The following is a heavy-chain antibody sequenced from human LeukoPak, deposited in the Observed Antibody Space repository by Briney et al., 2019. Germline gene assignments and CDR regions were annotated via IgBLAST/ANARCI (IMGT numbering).Heavy chain of an antibody. CDR1: GFTFSAYG. CDR3: AKVSGGGLYYDGMDV. D-gene: IGHD1-14*01. J-gene: IGHJ6*02. CDR2: ISNDGVSE. V-gene: IGHV3-30*18. Sequence: TGGSLRLSCVTSGFTFSAYGMQWVRQAPGKGLEWVAVISNDGVSEHYADSVRGRFTISRDSSENTLYLQMNSLRAEDTAVYYCAKVSGGGLYYDGMDVWGQGTTVTVSS.